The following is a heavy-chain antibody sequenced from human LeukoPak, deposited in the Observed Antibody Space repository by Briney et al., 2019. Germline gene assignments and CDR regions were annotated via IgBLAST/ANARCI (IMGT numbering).Heavy chain of an antibody. CDR1: GGTFSSYA. D-gene: IGHD3-22*01. CDR3: ARDEGTYYYDSSGYYSFP. CDR2: IIPIFGTA. V-gene: IGHV1-69*13. Sequence: EASVKVSCKASGGTFSSYAISWVRQAPGQGLEWMGGIIPIFGTANYAQKFQGRVTITADESTSTAYMELSSLRSEDTAVYYCARDEGTYYYDSSGYYSFPWGQGTLVTVSS. J-gene: IGHJ5*02.